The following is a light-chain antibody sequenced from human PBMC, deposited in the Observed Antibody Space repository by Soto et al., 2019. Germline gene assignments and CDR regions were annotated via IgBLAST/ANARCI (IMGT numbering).Light chain of an antibody. J-gene: IGKJ5*01. V-gene: IGKV1-33*01. CDR1: QDIRKY. Sequence: IHMAHSPSSLSGSVGDRVTITCQATQDIRKYLNWYQQKPGKAPKLLIYDASSLETGVPSRFSGSGSGTDFTLTISSLQPEDFATYYCQQYDNLPLIFGQGTRLEIK. CDR3: QQYDNLPLI. CDR2: DAS.